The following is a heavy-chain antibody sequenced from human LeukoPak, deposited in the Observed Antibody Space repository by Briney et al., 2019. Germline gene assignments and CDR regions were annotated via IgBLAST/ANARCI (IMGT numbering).Heavy chain of an antibody. CDR3: AKGYTNGVNQEVWLDT. D-gene: IGHD2-8*01. V-gene: IGHV4-34*01. Sequence: PSETLSLTCAVYGGSFSGYYWSWIRQPPGKGLEWIGEINHSGSTNYNPSLKSRLTMSVDTSKNQFSLQLSSVTAADTAVYFCAKGYTNGVNQEVWLDTWGQGTLVTVSS. J-gene: IGHJ5*02. CDR1: GGSFSGYY. CDR2: INHSGST.